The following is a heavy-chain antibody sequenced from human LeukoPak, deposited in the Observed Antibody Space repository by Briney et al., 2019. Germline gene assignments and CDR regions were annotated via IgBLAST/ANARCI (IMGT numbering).Heavy chain of an antibody. Sequence: SQTLSLTCTVSGGSISSGGYYWSWIRQHPGKGLEWIGYIYYSGSTYYNPSLKSRVTISVDTSKNQFSLKLSSVTAADTAVYYCARLYYYGSGSPYSMDVWGQGTTVTVSS. D-gene: IGHD3-10*01. CDR3: ARLYYYGSGSPYSMDV. CDR2: IYYSGST. V-gene: IGHV4-31*03. J-gene: IGHJ6*02. CDR1: GGSISSGGYY.